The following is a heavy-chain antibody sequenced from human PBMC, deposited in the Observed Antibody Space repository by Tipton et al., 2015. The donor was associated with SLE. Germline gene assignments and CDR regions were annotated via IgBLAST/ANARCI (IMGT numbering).Heavy chain of an antibody. CDR2: ISFSGST. CDR3: AREVIGGSAYYYYYGMDV. CDR1: GGSISSYY. D-gene: IGHD2-15*01. V-gene: IGHV4-59*01. J-gene: IGHJ6*02. Sequence: TLSLTCTVSGGSISSYYWSWIRQPPGKGLEWIGYISFSGSTNHNPSLKSRVTISGDTSKNQLSLKLSSVTAADTAVYYCAREVIGGSAYYYYYGMDVWGQGTTVTVSS.